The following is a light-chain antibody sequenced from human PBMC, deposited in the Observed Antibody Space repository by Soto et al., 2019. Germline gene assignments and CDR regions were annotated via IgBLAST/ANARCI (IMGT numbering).Light chain of an antibody. Sequence: DIQMTQSPSTLSASVGDRVTITCRASQSINSWLAWYQQKPGKAPKLLIYKASSLESGVPSRFSGSGSGTEFTLTISSLQPDDFVTYYCQQYNYYSTFGQGTKLEIK. CDR3: QQYNYYST. CDR2: KAS. J-gene: IGKJ2*01. V-gene: IGKV1-5*03. CDR1: QSINSW.